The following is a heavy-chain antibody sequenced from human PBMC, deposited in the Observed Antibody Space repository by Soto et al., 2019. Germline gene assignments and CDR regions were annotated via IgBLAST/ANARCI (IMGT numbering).Heavy chain of an antibody. CDR3: AKGGTYYFDS. J-gene: IGHJ4*02. Sequence: SETLSLTCSVSGASISNFYWSWIRQSAGKGLEWIGRLYTRGTTDYNPSLKSRVTMSIDTSKNRVSLSLTSVTAADTAVYYCAKGGTYYFDSWGQGIVVTVSS. D-gene: IGHD3-16*01. CDR2: LYTRGTT. CDR1: GASISNFY. V-gene: IGHV4-4*07.